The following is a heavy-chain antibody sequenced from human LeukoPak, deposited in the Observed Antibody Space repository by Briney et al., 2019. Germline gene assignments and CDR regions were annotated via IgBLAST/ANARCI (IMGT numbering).Heavy chain of an antibody. CDR2: IDWYDDK. CDR3: ARMVGGGGSWYFDY. J-gene: IGHJ4*02. Sequence: SGPALGKHTQTLTLTCTFSGFSRSTSTMCVSWIRRPPGKALEWLALIDWYDDKYYSTSLKTRLTISKDTSKNQVLLTMTNMDPVDTATYYCARMVGGGGSWYFDYWGQGTLVTVSS. V-gene: IGHV2-70*01. CDR1: GFSRSTSTMC. D-gene: IGHD2-15*01.